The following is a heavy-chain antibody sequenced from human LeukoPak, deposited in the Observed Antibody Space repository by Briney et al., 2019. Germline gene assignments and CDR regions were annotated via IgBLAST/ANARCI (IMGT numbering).Heavy chain of an antibody. D-gene: IGHD1-1*01. V-gene: IGHV3-11*04. CDR2: ISGNGGVI. CDR3: ARDPRTVRI. Sequence: LSLTCTVSGYSINSGYYWGWIRQPPGKGLEWLSYISGNGGVIQYADSVKGRFTIFRDNAKNLLYLQMDSLRVEDTAIYYCARDPRTVRIWGQGTLVTVSS. CDR1: GYSINSGYY. J-gene: IGHJ4*02.